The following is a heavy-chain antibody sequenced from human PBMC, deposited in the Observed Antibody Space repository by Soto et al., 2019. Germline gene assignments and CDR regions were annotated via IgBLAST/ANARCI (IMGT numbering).Heavy chain of an antibody. D-gene: IGHD1-26*01. V-gene: IGHV3-30*04. CDR1: GFTFSSYA. J-gene: IGHJ4*02. CDR2: ISYDGRDK. CDR3: ARSAGGSYPQYDY. Sequence: GSLRLSCAASGFTFSSYAMHWVRQAPGTGLEWVAVISYDGRDKYYPDSVKGRFTISRDNSKNTLYLQMNSLRAEDTAVYYWARSAGGSYPQYDYWGQGTLVTVSS.